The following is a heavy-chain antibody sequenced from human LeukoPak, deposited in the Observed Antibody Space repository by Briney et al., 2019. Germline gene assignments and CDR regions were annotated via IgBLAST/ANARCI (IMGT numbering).Heavy chain of an antibody. J-gene: IGHJ4*02. CDR1: GYTFTGYY. Sequence: ASVKVSCKASGYTFTGYYMHWVRQAPGQGLEWMGWINPNSGGTNYAQKFQGRVTMTRDTSISTAYMGLSRLRSDDTAVYYCARAGHLRFLEWPWDYWGQGTLVTVSS. D-gene: IGHD3-3*01. V-gene: IGHV1-2*02. CDR3: ARAGHLRFLEWPWDY. CDR2: INPNSGGT.